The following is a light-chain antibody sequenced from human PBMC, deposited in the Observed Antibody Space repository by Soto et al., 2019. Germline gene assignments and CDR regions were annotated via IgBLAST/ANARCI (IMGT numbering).Light chain of an antibody. CDR2: AAS. V-gene: IGKV3-20*01. Sequence: EIVLTQSPGTLSLSPGERATLSCRASQSVSSSSVAWYQQKPGQAPKLVIFAASIRASDIPDRFSGSGSGTDFTLTISRLEPEDFAVYYCQQYGNSPITFGQGTRLEIK. J-gene: IGKJ5*01. CDR1: QSVSSSS. CDR3: QQYGNSPIT.